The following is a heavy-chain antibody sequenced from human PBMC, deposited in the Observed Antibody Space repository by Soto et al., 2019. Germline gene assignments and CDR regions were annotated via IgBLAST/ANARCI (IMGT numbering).Heavy chain of an antibody. CDR3: AHRPRGYAYYFDY. CDR2: IYWDEDN. J-gene: IGHJ4*02. V-gene: IGHV2-5*02. CDR1: GFSLITRGVA. Sequence: QITLKESGPTLVKPTQTLTLTCSFSGFSLITRGVAVGWFRQPPGKAMEWLALIYWDEDNWYSPSLKSRLTITVDTSKNQVVLTMTNMHPVDTATYYCAHRPRGYAYYFDYWGQGTLVTVSS. D-gene: IGHD5-12*01.